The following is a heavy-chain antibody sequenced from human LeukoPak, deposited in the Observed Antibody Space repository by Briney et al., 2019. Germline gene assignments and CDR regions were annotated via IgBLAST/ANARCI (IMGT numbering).Heavy chain of an antibody. CDR3: ARVNMTRITMVRGVIHYYYYGMDV. CDR1: GFTFSSYA. V-gene: IGHV3-30-3*01. Sequence: GGSLRLSCAASGFTFSSYAMHWVRQAPGKGLEWVAVISYDGSNKYYADPVKGRFTISRDNSKNTLYLQMNSLRAEDTAVYYCARVNMTRITMVRGVIHYYYYGMDVWGQGTTVTVSS. D-gene: IGHD3-10*01. J-gene: IGHJ6*02. CDR2: ISYDGSNK.